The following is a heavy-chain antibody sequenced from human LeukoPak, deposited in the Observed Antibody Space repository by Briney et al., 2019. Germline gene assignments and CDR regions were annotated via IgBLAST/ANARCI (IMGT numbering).Heavy chain of an antibody. CDR2: INHSGST. CDR1: GFTFSRYW. D-gene: IGHD6-13*01. V-gene: IGHV4-34*01. J-gene: IGHJ6*03. CDR3: ARGQAYSSSWYSYYYYYMDV. Sequence: TGGSLRLSCAASGFTFSRYWMSWVRQAPGKGPEWIGEINHSGSTNYNPSLKSRVTISVDTSKNQFSLKLSSVTAADTAVYYCARGQAYSSSWYSYYYYYMDVWGKGTTVTVSS.